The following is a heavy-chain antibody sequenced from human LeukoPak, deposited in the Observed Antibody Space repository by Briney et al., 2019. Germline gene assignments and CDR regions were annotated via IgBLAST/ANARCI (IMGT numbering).Heavy chain of an antibody. CDR3: ARGGYVIVRDWFDP. D-gene: IGHD3-16*01. CDR2: INPNSGDT. Sequence: APVKVSCKASGYTLTGYYMHWVRQAPGQGLEWMGCINPNSGDTKYAQKFQGRVTMTRDTSMNTAYMELSRLRSDDTAIYYCARGGYVIVRDWFDPWGQGTLVTVSS. V-gene: IGHV1-2*02. CDR1: GYTLTGYY. J-gene: IGHJ5*02.